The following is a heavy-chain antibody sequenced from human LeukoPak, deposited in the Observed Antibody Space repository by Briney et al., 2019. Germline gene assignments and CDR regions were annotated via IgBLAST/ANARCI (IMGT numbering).Heavy chain of an antibody. CDR2: FDPEDGET. CDR1: EYTLTELP. D-gene: IGHD2-2*02. V-gene: IGHV1-24*01. J-gene: IGHJ6*02. CDR3: ATGDCSSTSCYTDYYYYYGMDV. Sequence: ASVKVSCKVSEYTLTELPMHWVRQAPGKGLEWMGGFDPEDGETIYAQKFQGRVTMTEDTSTDTAYMELSSLRSEDTAVYYCATGDCSSTSCYTDYYYYYGMDVWGQGTTVTVSS.